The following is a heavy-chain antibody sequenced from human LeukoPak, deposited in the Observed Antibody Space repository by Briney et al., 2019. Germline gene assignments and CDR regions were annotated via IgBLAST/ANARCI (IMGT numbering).Heavy chain of an antibody. V-gene: IGHV3-30*18. D-gene: IGHD3-10*01. CDR2: ISYDGSNK. J-gene: IGHJ4*02. CDR1: GFTFSSYG. CDR3: AKEASVLWFGELLQYFDY. Sequence: HPGGSLRLSCAASGFTFSSYGMHWVRQAPGKGLEWVAVISYDGSNKYYADSVKGRFTISRDNSKNTLYLQMNSLRAEDTAVYYCAKEASVLWFGELLQYFDYWGQGTLVTVSS.